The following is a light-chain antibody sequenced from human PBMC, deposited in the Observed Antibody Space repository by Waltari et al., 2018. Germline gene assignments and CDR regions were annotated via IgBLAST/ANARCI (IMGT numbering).Light chain of an antibody. CDR2: EVT. CDR1: TTAVGRYNY. V-gene: IGLV2-14*01. CDR3: SSYAGNDLVI. J-gene: IGLJ2*01. Sequence: QSALTQPASVSGPPGQSITIPCTGTTTAVGRYNYVSWYQQHPGKAPKLMIYEVTNRPSGLSNRFSGSKSGNTASLTITELQAEDEADYYCSSYAGNDLVIFGGGTKLTVL.